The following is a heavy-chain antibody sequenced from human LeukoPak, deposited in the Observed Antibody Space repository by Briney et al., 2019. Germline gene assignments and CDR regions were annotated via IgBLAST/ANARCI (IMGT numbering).Heavy chain of an antibody. CDR1: GGSFSGYY. J-gene: IGHJ4*02. CDR3: ARLIWFGEPH. V-gene: IGHV4-34*01. D-gene: IGHD3-10*01. CDR2: INHSGST. Sequence: SETLSLTCAVYGGSFSGYYWSWIRQPPGKGLEWIGEINHSGSTNYNPSLKSRVTISVDTSKNQFSLKLSSVTAGDTAVYYCARLIWFGEPHWGQGTLVTVSS.